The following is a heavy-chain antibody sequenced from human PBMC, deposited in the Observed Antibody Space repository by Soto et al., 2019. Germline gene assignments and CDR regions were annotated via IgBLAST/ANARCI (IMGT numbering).Heavy chain of an antibody. CDR2: MNPNSGNT. D-gene: IGHD1-26*01. CDR3: ARQWELSGYYYDMDV. V-gene: IGHV1-8*01. J-gene: IGHJ6*02. CDR1: GYTFTSYD. Sequence: EASVKVSCKASGYTFTSYDINWVRQATGQGLEWMGWMNPNSGNTGYAQKFQGRVTMTRDTSISTAYMELSSLRSEDTAVYYCARQWELSGYYYDMDVWGQGTTVTVSS.